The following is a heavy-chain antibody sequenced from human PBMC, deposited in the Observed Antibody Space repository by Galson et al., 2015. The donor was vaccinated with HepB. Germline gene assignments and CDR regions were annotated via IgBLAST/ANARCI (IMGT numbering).Heavy chain of an antibody. Sequence: SLRLSCAASGFTFSSYSMNWVRQAPGKGLEWVSSIRSSSSYIYYADSVKGRFTISRDNAKNSLYLQMNSLRAEDTAVYYCAWLRISSGWYGNFDYWGQGTLVTVSS. CDR1: GFTFSSYS. CDR3: AWLRISSGWYGNFDY. D-gene: IGHD6-19*01. J-gene: IGHJ4*02. CDR2: IRSSSSYI. V-gene: IGHV3-21*01.